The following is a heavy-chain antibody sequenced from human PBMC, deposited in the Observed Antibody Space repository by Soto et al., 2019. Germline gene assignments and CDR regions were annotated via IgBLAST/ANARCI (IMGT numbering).Heavy chain of an antibody. CDR2: MNPNSGNT. D-gene: IGHD1-7*01. J-gene: IGHJ5*02. CDR1: GYTFTCYD. CDR3: ATKLELRNWFDP. V-gene: IGHV1-8*01. Sequence: SVKASCKASGYTFTCYDINWVRQATGQGLEWMGWMNPNSGNTGYAQKFQGRVTMTRNTSISTAYMELSSLRSEDTAVYHCATKLELRNWFDPWGQGTLVTVSS.